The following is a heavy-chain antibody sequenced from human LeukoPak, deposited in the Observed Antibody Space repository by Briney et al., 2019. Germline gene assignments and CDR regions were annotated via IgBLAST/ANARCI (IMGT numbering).Heavy chain of an antibody. J-gene: IGHJ4*02. D-gene: IGHD2-15*01. CDR1: GASISSYY. CDR2: VYYSGST. Sequence: SETLSLTCTVSGASISSYYWSWIRQPPGKGLEWIGYVYYSGSTNYNPSLKSRVIISVDTYKNQFSLKVTSVTAADTAVYYCARDCSGGSCYYFDYWGQGTLVTVSS. V-gene: IGHV4-59*01. CDR3: ARDCSGGSCYYFDY.